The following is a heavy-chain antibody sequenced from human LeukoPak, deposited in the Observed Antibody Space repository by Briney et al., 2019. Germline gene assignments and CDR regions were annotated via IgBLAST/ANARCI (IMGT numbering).Heavy chain of an antibody. CDR3: TRGRWIGSYRPPYYFDS. CDR2: IYRSGST. V-gene: IGHV4-38-2*02. D-gene: IGHD1-26*01. Sequence: PSETLSLTCSVSGFSISRGHYWGWIRQPPGKGLEWIGSIYRSGSTHYNPSLTGRVTISVDTSNDHVSLILSSVTAADTAVYYCTRGRWIGSYRPPYYFDSWGQGMLVTVSS. J-gene: IGHJ4*01. CDR1: GFSISRGHY.